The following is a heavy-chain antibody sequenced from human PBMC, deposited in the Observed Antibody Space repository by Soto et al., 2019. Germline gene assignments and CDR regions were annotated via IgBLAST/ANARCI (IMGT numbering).Heavy chain of an antibody. CDR3: AKYRSAPRDYYYL. J-gene: IGHJ4*01. D-gene: IGHD3-10*01. Sequence: LSGTRTVSGGYISGDNFLWSWVCKPPGQGLEWIGYIDYTGRTSSTPSLESRVSISVEASKNQFSLRLNSVTAANSAVYYCAKYRSAPRDYYYLWGPRTLVTVS. V-gene: IGHV4-30-4*01. CDR1: GGYISGDNFL. CDR2: IDYTGRT.